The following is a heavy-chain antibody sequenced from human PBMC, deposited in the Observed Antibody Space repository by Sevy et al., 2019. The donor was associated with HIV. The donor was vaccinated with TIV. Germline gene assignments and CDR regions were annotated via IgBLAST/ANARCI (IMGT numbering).Heavy chain of an antibody. CDR1: GFTFSSYG. D-gene: IGHD2-15*01. J-gene: IGHJ3*02. CDR3: TRDPSQDMTPDGSDAFDI. CDR2: IWYDGSNK. Sequence: GGSLRLSCAASGFTFSSYGMHWVRQAPGKGLEWVALIWYDGSNKYYADSVKGRFTISRDNSKNTLYLQMNSLRAEDAAVYYCTRDPSQDMTPDGSDAFDICGQGTMVTVSS. V-gene: IGHV3-33*01.